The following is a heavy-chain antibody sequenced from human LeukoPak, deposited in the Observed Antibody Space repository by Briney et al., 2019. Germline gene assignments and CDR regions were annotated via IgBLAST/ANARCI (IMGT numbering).Heavy chain of an antibody. CDR2: MNPNSGNT. D-gene: IGHD3-10*01. CDR3: VRAMVRGVQGP. CDR1: GYTFTSYD. Sequence: ASVKVSCKASGYTFTSYDISWVRQATGQGLEWMGWMNPNSGNTGYAQKFQGRVTMTRDTSISTAYMELSSLKSDDTAVYYCVRAMVRGVQGPWGQGTLVTVSS. J-gene: IGHJ5*02. V-gene: IGHV1-8*01.